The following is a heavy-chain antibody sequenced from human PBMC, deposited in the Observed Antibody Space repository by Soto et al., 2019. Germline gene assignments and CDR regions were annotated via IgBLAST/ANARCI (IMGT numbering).Heavy chain of an antibody. CDR2: IFPGDSDT. CDR3: AAGYSTGLDAFDI. V-gene: IGHV5-51*01. CDR1: GYNFANFW. J-gene: IGHJ3*02. Sequence: GESLKISCKGSGYNFANFWIGWVRQMPGKGLEWMGMIFPGDSDTKNSPSLEGQITMSVDKSDSSAYLQWRSLKASDTAIYYCAAGYSTGLDAFDIWGQGTMVTVSS. D-gene: IGHD2-8*02.